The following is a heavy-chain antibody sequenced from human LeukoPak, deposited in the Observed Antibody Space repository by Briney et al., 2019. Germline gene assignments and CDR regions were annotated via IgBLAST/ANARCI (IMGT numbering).Heavy chain of an antibody. J-gene: IGHJ4*02. CDR2: IIPIFGTA. CDR3: ARDGPQTTFDY. D-gene: IGHD1-1*01. Sequence: ASVKVSCKASGGTFSSYAISWVRQAPGQGLEWMGGIIPIFGTANYAQKFQGGVTITADESTSTAYMELSSLRSEDTAVYYCARDGPQTTFDYWGQGTLVTVSS. CDR1: GGTFSSYA. V-gene: IGHV1-69*01.